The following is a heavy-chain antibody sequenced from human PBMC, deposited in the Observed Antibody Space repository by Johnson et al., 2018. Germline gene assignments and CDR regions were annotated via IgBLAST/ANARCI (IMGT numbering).Heavy chain of an antibody. CDR1: GFTFSTYA. CDR2: ISDDGNSK. CDR3: ARAQGGDYVAEYFQH. Sequence: QVQLVESGGRVVQPGRSLRLSCAASGFTFSTYAIHWVRQAPGKGLAWVAVISDDGNSKFYAESVKGRFTISRDNSKYTMSLQMHSLKAEDTAMYYCARAQGGDYVAEYFQHWGQGTLVTVSS. V-gene: IGHV3-30-3*01. J-gene: IGHJ1*01. D-gene: IGHD4-17*01.